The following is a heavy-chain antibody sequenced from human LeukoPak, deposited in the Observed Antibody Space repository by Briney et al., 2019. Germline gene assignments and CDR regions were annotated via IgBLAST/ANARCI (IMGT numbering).Heavy chain of an antibody. CDR3: ARYRAAAGMVVDY. J-gene: IGHJ4*02. CDR2: IYYSGST. V-gene: IGHV4-39*01. D-gene: IGHD6-13*01. Sequence: PSETLSLTCTVSGGSISSSSYYWGWIRQPPGKGLEWIGSIYYSGSTYYNPSLKSRVTISVDTSKNQFSLKLSSVTAADTAVYYCARYRAAAGMVVDYWGQGTLVTVSS. CDR1: GGSISSSSYY.